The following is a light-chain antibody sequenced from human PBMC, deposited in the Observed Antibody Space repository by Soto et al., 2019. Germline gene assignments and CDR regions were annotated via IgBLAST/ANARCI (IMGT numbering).Light chain of an antibody. Sequence: VLTQPPSASGTPVQAVTISSSGSSSNIGTSSVHWYKHLPGTAPKPLIYTNDQRPSGVPDRFSGSKSGTSASLAISGLQSEDEADYYCAVWDDSLNGHVFGAGNKVTVL. CDR2: TND. CDR3: AVWDDSLNGHV. V-gene: IGLV1-44*01. J-gene: IGLJ1*01. CDR1: SSNIGTSS.